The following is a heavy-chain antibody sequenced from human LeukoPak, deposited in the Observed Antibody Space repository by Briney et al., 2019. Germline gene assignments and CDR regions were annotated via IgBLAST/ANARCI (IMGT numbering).Heavy chain of an antibody. CDR3: ASCSGGSCYFAPLDY. CDR1: GFTFSSYS. J-gene: IGHJ4*02. V-gene: IGHV3-21*01. CDR2: ISSSSSYI. Sequence: GGSLRLSCAASGFTFSSYSMNWVRQAPGRGLEWVSSISSSSSYIYYADSVKGRFTISRDNAKNSLYLQMNSLRAEDTAVYYCASCSGGSCYFAPLDYWGQGTLVTVSS. D-gene: IGHD2-15*01.